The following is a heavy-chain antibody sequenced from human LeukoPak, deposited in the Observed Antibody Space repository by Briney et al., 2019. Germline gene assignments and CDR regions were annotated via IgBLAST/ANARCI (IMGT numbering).Heavy chain of an antibody. CDR1: GFTFSSYR. Sequence: GGSLRLSCAASGFTFSSYRMHWVRQAPGKGLVWVSRINSDGSSTSYADSVKGRFTISRDNAKNTLYLQMNSLRAEDTAVYYCARDYYDSSGYYEHYFDYWGQGTLVTVSS. V-gene: IGHV3-74*01. J-gene: IGHJ4*02. D-gene: IGHD3-22*01. CDR3: ARDYYDSSGYYEHYFDY. CDR2: INSDGSST.